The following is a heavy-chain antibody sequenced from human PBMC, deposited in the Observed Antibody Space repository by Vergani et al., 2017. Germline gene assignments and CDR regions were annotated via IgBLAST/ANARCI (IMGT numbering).Heavy chain of an antibody. CDR1: GFSLSNARMG. D-gene: IGHD1-1*01. CDR2: IFSNDEK. J-gene: IGHJ5*02. Sequence: QVTLKESGPVLVKPTETLTLTCTVSGFSLSNARMGVSWIRQPPGKALEWLAHIFSNDEKSYSTSLKSRLTISKDTSKSQVVLTMTNMDPVDTATYYCARIANSRNWKKRGNWFDPWGQGTLVTVSS. CDR3: ARIANSRNWKKRGNWFDP. V-gene: IGHV2-26*01.